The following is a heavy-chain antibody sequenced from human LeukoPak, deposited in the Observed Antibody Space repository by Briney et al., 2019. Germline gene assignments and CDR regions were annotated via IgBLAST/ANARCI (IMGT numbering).Heavy chain of an antibody. Sequence: RGGSLRLSCAASGFTFDDYAMHWVRQAPGKGLEWVSGISWNSGSIGYADSVKGRFTISRDNAKNSLYLQMNSLRAEDMALYYCAKDMTEQWLGGGLDYWGQGTLVTVSS. CDR2: ISWNSGSI. CDR3: AKDMTEQWLGGGLDY. J-gene: IGHJ4*02. V-gene: IGHV3-9*03. D-gene: IGHD6-19*01. CDR1: GFTFDDYA.